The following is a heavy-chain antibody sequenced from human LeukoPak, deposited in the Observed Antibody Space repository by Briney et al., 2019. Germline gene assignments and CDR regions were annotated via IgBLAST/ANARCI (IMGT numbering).Heavy chain of an antibody. CDR1: GITLSNCG. CDR3: AKRGVVIRVILVGFHKEAYYFDS. J-gene: IGHJ4*02. Sequence: PGGSLRLSCAVSGITLSNCGMSWVRQAPGKGLEWVAGISDSGGRTNYADSVKGRLTISRDNPKNTLYLQMNSLRAEDTAVYFCAKRGVVIRVILVGFHKEAYYFDSWGQGALVTVSS. CDR2: ISDSGGRT. V-gene: IGHV3-23*01. D-gene: IGHD3-22*01.